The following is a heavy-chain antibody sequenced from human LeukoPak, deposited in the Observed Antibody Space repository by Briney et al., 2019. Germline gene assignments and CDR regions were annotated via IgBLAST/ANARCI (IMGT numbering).Heavy chain of an antibody. D-gene: IGHD6-13*01. V-gene: IGHV1-8*02. J-gene: IGHJ4*02. CDR3: ARGATAAGTPLEFDY. Sequence: ASVKVSCKASGYIFTGYYMHWVRQATGQGLEWMGWMNPNSGNTGYAQKFQGRVTMTRNTSISTAYMELSSLRSEDTAVYYCARGATAAGTPLEFDYWGQGTLVTVSS. CDR1: GYIFTGYY. CDR2: MNPNSGNT.